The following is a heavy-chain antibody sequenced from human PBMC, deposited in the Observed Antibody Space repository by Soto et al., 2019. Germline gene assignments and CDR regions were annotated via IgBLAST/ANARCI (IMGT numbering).Heavy chain of an antibody. J-gene: IGHJ4*02. CDR1: GYTFTHFY. CDR2: ISPHNFNT. V-gene: IGHV1-18*01. CDR3: ARDEGGYDILTGYYKAHHFDY. D-gene: IGHD3-9*01. Sequence: QVQLEQSGAEVKKPGDSVKVSCKAYGYTFTHFYSTWVRQAPGQGLEWMGAISPHNFNTNYAQKFRGRVTLTTEKSTNTAYMDLRSLTSDDTAVYYCARDEGGYDILTGYYKAHHFDYWGQGVPVTVSS.